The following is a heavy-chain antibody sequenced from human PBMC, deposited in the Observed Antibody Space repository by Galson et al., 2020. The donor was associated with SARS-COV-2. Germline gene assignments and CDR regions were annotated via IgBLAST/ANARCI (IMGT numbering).Heavy chain of an antibody. CDR2: IYPGDSDT. CDR3: ARRGAIYDFWSGYLIGVSFDI. J-gene: IGHJ3*02. Sequence: KIGESLKISCEGSGYSFTSYWIGWVREMPGKGLEWGWIIYPGDSDTRYSTSFQGQVTISAEKSSSTAYLQWSSLKASDTAMYYCARRGAIYDFWSGYLIGVSFDIWCQGIMVTVSS. D-gene: IGHD3-3*01. CDR1: GYSFTSYW. V-gene: IGHV5-51*01.